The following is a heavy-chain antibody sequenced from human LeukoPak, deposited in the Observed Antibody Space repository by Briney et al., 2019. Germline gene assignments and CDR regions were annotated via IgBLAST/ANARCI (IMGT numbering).Heavy chain of an antibody. CDR2: IIPIFGTA. CDR3: AIAAAGTGGFDP. J-gene: IGHJ5*02. CDR1: GGTFSSYA. Sequence: ASVKVSCKASGGTFSSYAISWVRQAPGQGLEWMGGIIPIFGTANYAQKFQGRVTITTDESTSTAYMELSSLRSEDTAVYYCAIAAAGTGGFDPWGQGTLVTVSS. V-gene: IGHV1-69*05. D-gene: IGHD6-13*01.